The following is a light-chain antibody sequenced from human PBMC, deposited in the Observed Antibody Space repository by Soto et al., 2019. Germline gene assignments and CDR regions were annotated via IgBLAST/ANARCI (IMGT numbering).Light chain of an antibody. CDR3: QQYNNWWT. V-gene: IGKV3-15*01. CDR1: QSVSSS. CDR2: GAS. J-gene: IGKJ1*01. Sequence: EIVMTQSPATLSVSPGERATLSCRASQSVSSSLAWYQQKPGPAPRLLIYGASTRATGIPARFSGSGSETEFTLTISSLQSDDSAVYYCQQYNNWWTFGQGTKVEIK.